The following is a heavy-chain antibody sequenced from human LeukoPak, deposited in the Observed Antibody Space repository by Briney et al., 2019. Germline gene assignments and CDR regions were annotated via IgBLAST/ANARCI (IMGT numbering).Heavy chain of an antibody. CDR2: IYYSGST. J-gene: IGHJ6*02. CDR3: ARHIRGYPHNHYGMDV. Sequence: SGTLSLTCTVSGGSISSYYWSWIRQPPGKGLEWIGYIYYSGSTNYNPSLKSRVTISVDTSKNQFSLKLSSVTAADTAVYYCARHIRGYPHNHYGMDVWGQGTTVTVSS. D-gene: IGHD3-3*02. V-gene: IGHV4-59*08. CDR1: GGSISSYY.